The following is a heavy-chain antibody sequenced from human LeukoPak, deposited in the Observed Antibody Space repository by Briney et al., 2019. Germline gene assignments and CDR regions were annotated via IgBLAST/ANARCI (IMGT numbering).Heavy chain of an antibody. Sequence: PSETLSLTCTVSGGSISSSSYYWGWIRQPPGKGLEWIGSIYYSGSTYYNPSLKSRVTISVDTSKNQFSLKLSSVTAVDTAVYYCARQGYCSSTSCPYYFDYWGQGTLVTVSS. V-gene: IGHV4-39*01. D-gene: IGHD2-2*01. J-gene: IGHJ4*02. CDR3: ARQGYCSSTSCPYYFDY. CDR2: IYYSGST. CDR1: GGSISSSSYY.